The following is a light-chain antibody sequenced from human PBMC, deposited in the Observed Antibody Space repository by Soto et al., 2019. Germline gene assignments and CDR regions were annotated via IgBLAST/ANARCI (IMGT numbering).Light chain of an antibody. CDR1: RNVSIY. Sequence: EIPLTQSPSSLSASGGDRLTLACRSRRNVSIYLNWYQHQPGKGPTLLIHATSNLQIGLPSRFSGSGSGTEFTLTISSLEPEDFGTYYCQQSYKMPSFGQGTRLEIK. V-gene: IGKV1-39*01. CDR2: ATS. J-gene: IGKJ5*01. CDR3: QQSYKMPS.